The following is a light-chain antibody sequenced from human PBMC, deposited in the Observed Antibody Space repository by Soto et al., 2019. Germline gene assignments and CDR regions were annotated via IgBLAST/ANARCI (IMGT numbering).Light chain of an antibody. CDR1: SSDVGGYNY. V-gene: IGLV2-8*01. Sequence: QSALTQPPSASGSPGQSVAISCTGTSSDVGGYNYVSWYQQHPGKAPKLMIYEVIKRPSGVPDRFSGSKSGNTASLTVSGLQAEDEADYYCSSYAGSGNWVFGGGTKLTVL. CDR3: SSYAGSGNWV. J-gene: IGLJ3*02. CDR2: EVI.